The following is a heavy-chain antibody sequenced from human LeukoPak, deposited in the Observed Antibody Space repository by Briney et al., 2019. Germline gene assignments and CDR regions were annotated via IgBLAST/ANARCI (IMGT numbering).Heavy chain of an antibody. Sequence: PGGSLRLSCAAAGFTFSSYAMHWVRQAPGKGLEWVAVISYDGSNKYYADSVKGRFTISRDNSKNTLYLQMNSLRAEDTAVYYCARTSSGWYDYWGQGTLVTVSS. V-gene: IGHV3-30-3*01. J-gene: IGHJ4*02. CDR2: ISYDGSNK. CDR3: ARTSSGWYDY. D-gene: IGHD6-19*01. CDR1: GFTFSSYA.